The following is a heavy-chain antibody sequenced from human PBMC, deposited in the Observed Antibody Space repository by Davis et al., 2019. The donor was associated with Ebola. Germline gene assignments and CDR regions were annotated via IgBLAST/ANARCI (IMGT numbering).Heavy chain of an antibody. Sequence: PSETLSLTCTVSGGSVSSGSYYWSWIRQPPGKGLEWIGYIYYSGSTNYNPSLKSRVTISVDTSKNQFSLKLSSVTAADTAVYYCARQGTGSPYRPYYYYGMDVWGQGTTVTVSS. D-gene: IGHD3-10*01. CDR3: ARQGTGSPYRPYYYYGMDV. J-gene: IGHJ6*02. V-gene: IGHV4-61*01. CDR1: GGSVSSGSYY. CDR2: IYYSGST.